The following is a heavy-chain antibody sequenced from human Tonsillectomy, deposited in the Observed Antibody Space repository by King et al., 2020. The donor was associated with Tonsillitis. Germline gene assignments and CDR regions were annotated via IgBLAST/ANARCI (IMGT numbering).Heavy chain of an antibody. CDR1: GGSFSGYY. CDR2: INHSGST. CDR3: ALRSGSYPYYFDY. D-gene: IGHD1-26*01. V-gene: IGHV4-34*01. J-gene: IGHJ4*02. Sequence: VQLQQWGAGLLKPSEPLSLTCAVYGGSFSGYYWSWIRQPPGKGLEVIGEINHSGSTNYKPSLKSRVIISVDTSKNQLSLKMSSVTAADTSVYYCALRSGSYPYYFDYWGQGTLVTV.